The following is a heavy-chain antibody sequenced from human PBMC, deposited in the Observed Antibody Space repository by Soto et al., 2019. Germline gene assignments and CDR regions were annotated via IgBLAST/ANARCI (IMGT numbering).Heavy chain of an antibody. D-gene: IGHD3-16*01. J-gene: IGHJ3*01. V-gene: IGHV1-18*01. CDR2: ISAYNGNT. CDR1: GYTFTSYG. CDR3: ARDPASSDYIWRSYCRNAFDC. Sequence: ASVKVSCKASGYTFTSYGISWVRQAPGQGLEWMGWISAYNGNTNYAQKLQGRVTMTTDTSTSTAYMELRSLRSDDTAVYYCARDPASSDYIWRSYCRNAFDCWGQGTMVTVSS.